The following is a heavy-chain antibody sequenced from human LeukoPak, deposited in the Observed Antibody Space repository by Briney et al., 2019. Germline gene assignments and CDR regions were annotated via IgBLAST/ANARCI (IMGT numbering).Heavy chain of an antibody. J-gene: IGHJ4*02. Sequence: GGSLRLSCAVSGFTFSSYAMSRVRQSRGKGLEWVLAIRGSGGSTYYADSVKARFTISRDNPKNTLYLQMNSLRAEDTAVYYCAKDGSSDYFDYWGQGTLVTVSS. D-gene: IGHD3-22*01. V-gene: IGHV3-23*01. CDR1: GFTFSSYA. CDR2: IRGSGGST. CDR3: AKDGSSDYFDY.